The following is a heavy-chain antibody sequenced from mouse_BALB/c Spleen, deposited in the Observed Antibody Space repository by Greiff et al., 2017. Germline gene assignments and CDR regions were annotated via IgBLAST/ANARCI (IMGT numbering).Heavy chain of an antibody. CDR3: TRDGSSHWYFDV. CDR1: GYTFTSYW. CDR2: INPSNGRT. J-gene: IGHJ1*01. V-gene: IGHV1S81*02. Sequence: QVQLKQPGAELVKPGASVKLSCKASGYTFTSYWMHWVKQRPGQGLEWIGEINPSNGRTNYNEKFKSKATLTVDKSSSTAYMQLSSLTSEDSAVYYCTRDGSSHWYFDVWGAGTTVTVSS. D-gene: IGHD1-1*01.